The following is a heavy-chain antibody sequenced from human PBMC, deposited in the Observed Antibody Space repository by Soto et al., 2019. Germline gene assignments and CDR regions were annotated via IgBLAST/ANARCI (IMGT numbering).Heavy chain of an antibody. Sequence: QVQLVQSGAEVKKPGSSVKVSCKASGGTFSSYAISWVRQAPGQGLEWMGGIIPIFGTANYAQKFQGRVTITADESTSTAYMELSSLRSEDTAVYYCAREDDSSDYYRSYFDYWGQGTLVTVSS. J-gene: IGHJ4*02. CDR3: AREDDSSDYYRSYFDY. CDR2: IIPIFGTA. CDR1: GGTFSSYA. V-gene: IGHV1-69*01. D-gene: IGHD3-22*01.